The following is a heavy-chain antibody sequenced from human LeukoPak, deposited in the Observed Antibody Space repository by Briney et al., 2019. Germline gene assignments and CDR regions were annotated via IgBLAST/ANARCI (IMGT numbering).Heavy chain of an antibody. Sequence: GGSLRLSCAASGFTFSSYAMHWVRQAPGKGLEWVAVISYDGSNKYYADSVKGRFTISRDNSRNTLYLQMNSLRAEDTAVYYCARDLPDGATDYWGQGTLVTVSS. J-gene: IGHJ4*02. V-gene: IGHV3-30-3*01. CDR2: ISYDGSNK. CDR1: GFTFSSYA. CDR3: ARDLPDGATDY. D-gene: IGHD1-26*01.